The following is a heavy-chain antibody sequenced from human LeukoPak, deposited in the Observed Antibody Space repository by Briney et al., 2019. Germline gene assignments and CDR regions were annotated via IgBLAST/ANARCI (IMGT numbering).Heavy chain of an antibody. J-gene: IGHJ3*02. CDR2: ISSSGSTI. CDR3: AKSLRGVIITRAFDI. D-gene: IGHD3-10*01. V-gene: IGHV3-48*03. Sequence: GGSLRLSCAASGFTFSSYEMNWVRQAPGKGLEWVSYISSSGSTIYYADSVKGRFTISRDNAKNSLYLQMNSLRAEDTAVYYCAKSLRGVIITRAFDIWGQGTMVTVSS. CDR1: GFTFSSYE.